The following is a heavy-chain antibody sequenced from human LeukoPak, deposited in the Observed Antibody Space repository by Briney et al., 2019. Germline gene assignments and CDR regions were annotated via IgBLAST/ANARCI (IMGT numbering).Heavy chain of an antibody. D-gene: IGHD4-17*01. J-gene: IGHJ4*02. V-gene: IGHV4-39*01. CDR2: SYYSGST. CDR3: ARKPYGDYFDY. Sequence: SETLSLTCTVFGGSMSSSTYYWGWIRQPPGKGLEWIGNSYYSGSTYYTPSLKSRVTISVDTSKKQFSLKLRSVTAADTAVYYCARKPYGDYFDYWGQGALVTVSS. CDR1: GGSMSSSTYY.